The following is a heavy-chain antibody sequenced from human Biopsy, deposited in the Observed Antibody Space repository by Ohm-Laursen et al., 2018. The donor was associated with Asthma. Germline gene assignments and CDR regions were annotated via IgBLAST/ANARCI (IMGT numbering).Heavy chain of an antibody. CDR1: GFSFSNYG. CDR3: AKEVFPGWELRRGPDS. Sequence: RSLRLPCTASGFSFSNYGMHWVRQAPGKGLDWVAVISFDGTNRNYTDSVKGRFTISRDNSRNTLHLEMNSLRAEDTAVYFCAKEVFPGWELRRGPDSWGQGTLVTVSS. D-gene: IGHD1-26*01. CDR2: ISFDGTNR. J-gene: IGHJ4*02. V-gene: IGHV3-30*18.